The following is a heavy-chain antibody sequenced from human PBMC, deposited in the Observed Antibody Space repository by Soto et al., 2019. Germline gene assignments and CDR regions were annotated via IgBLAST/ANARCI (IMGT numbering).Heavy chain of an antibody. CDR3: ARVRWGERLYAFDY. CDR2: IYYSGST. CDR1: GGSISSGDYY. V-gene: IGHV4-30-4*01. J-gene: IGHJ4*02. Sequence: SSETLSLTCTVSGGSISSGDYYWSWIRQPPGKGLEWIGYIYYSGSTYYNPSLKSRVTISVDTSKNQFSLKLSSVTAADTAVYYCARVRWGERLYAFDYWGQGTLVTVSS. D-gene: IGHD3-16*01.